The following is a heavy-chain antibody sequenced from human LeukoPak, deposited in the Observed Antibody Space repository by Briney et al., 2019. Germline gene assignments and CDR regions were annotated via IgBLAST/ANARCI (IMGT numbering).Heavy chain of an antibody. Sequence: SGGSLRLSCAASGFIFSNAWLSWVRQAPGKGLEWVSAISGSGGSTYYADSVKGRFTISRDNSKNTLFQQLNSLRAEDTAVYYCARAMVDFDYWGQGTLVTVSS. CDR1: GFIFSNAW. D-gene: IGHD5-18*01. V-gene: IGHV3-23*01. CDR2: ISGSGGST. CDR3: ARAMVDFDY. J-gene: IGHJ4*02.